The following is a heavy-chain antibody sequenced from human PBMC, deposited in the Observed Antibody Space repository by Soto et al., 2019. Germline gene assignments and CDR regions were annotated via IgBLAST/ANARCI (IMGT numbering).Heavy chain of an antibody. CDR1: GGSFSGYY. CDR2: INHSGST. Sequence: SSETLSLTCAVYGGSFSGYYWSWIRQPPGKGLEWIGEINHSGSTNYNPSLKSRVTISVDTSKNQFSLKLSSVTAADTAVYYCARAVRGCSSTSCYSTDFDYWGQGTLVTVSS. J-gene: IGHJ4*02. CDR3: ARAVRGCSSTSCYSTDFDY. D-gene: IGHD2-2*01. V-gene: IGHV4-34*01.